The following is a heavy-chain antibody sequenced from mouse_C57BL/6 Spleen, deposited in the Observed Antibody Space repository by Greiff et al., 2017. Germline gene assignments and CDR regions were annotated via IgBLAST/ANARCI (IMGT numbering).Heavy chain of an antibody. CDR2: ISSGGSTI. J-gene: IGHJ4*01. D-gene: IGHD2-2*01. CDR1: GFTFSDYG. CDR3: ARWGYRDYAMDD. Sequence: EVQVVESGGGLVKPGGSLKLSCAASGFTFSDYGMHWVRQAPEKGLEWVAYISSGGSTIYYADTVKGRFTISRDNAKNTLFLQMTSLRSEDTAMYYCARWGYRDYAMDDWGQGTSVTVSS. V-gene: IGHV5-17*01.